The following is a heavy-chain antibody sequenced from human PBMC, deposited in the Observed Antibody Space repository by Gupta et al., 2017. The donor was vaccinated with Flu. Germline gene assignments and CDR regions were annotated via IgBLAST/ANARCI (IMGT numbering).Heavy chain of an antibody. Sequence: QVQLVQSGAEAKKPGASVKVSCKTSGYTFTNYDIKWVRQATGQGLEWMGWTNPRIVITSYAQRFEGSVTMTSNTSTTTAYMDTSKLRSDDAAVYVGSRGNRGLDVCG. J-gene: IGHJ6*01. CDR2: TNPRIVIT. CDR1: GYTFTNYD. CDR3: SRGNRGLDV. V-gene: IGHV1-8*01.